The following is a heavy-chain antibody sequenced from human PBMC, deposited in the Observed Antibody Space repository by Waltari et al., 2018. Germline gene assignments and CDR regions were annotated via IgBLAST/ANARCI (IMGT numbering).Heavy chain of an antibody. CDR3: ARYYDISGYYDY. Sequence: QVQLVQSGAEVKKHGSPVKGSGKAYGGTFSSYAIRGVRQAPGQGLGWMGRIIPIFGTPNYAQKFQVRVTITADKSTSTAYMELSSLRSEYTALYYCARYYDISGYYDYWGQGTLVTVSS. D-gene: IGHD3-22*01. CDR1: GGTFSSYA. J-gene: IGHJ4*02. V-gene: IGHV1-69*08. CDR2: IIPIFGTP.